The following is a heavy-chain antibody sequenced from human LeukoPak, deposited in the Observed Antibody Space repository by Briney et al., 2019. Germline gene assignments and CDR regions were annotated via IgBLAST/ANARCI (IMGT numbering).Heavy chain of an antibody. J-gene: IGHJ3*02. V-gene: IGHV3-23*01. CDR1: GFTFSSYA. CDR2: ISGSGGST. Sequence: GGSLRLSCAASGFTFSSYAMSWVRQAPGKGLEWVSAISGSGGSTYYADSVKGRFTISRDNSKNTLYLQMNNLRAEDTAVYYCAKGLDSSGWFNDAFDIWGQGTMVTASS. CDR3: AKGLDSSGWFNDAFDI. D-gene: IGHD6-19*01.